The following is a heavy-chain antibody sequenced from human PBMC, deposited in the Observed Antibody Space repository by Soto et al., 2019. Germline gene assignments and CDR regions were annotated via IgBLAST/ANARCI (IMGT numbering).Heavy chain of an antibody. Sequence: SSMISCKNACVSFTRYWDAWLSHMPGKGLEWMGVIYPGDADIRYSPSFQGQVTSSADKSISAAYLQWSRLKASDTARYDCARPDFD. CDR3: ARPDFD. CDR2: IYPGDADI. V-gene: IGHV5-51*01. CDR1: CVSFTRYW. J-gene: IGHJ4*01.